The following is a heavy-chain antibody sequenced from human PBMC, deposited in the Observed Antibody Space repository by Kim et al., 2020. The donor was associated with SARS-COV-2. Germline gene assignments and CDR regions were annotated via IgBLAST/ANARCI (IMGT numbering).Heavy chain of an antibody. J-gene: IGHJ4*02. Sequence: GGSLRLSCAASGFTFSSYAMHWVRQAPGKGLEWVAVISYDGSNKYYADSVKGRFTISRDNSKNTLYLQMNSLRAEDTAVYYCARDTAMVYYFDYWGQGTLVTVSS. D-gene: IGHD5-18*01. CDR2: ISYDGSNK. CDR1: GFTFSSYA. CDR3: ARDTAMVYYFDY. V-gene: IGHV3-30*04.